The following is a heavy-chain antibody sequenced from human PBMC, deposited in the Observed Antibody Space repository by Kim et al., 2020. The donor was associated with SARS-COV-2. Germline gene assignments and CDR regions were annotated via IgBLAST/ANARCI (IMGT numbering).Heavy chain of an antibody. CDR3: VRGVVY. J-gene: IGHJ4*02. D-gene: IGHD2-15*01. CDR1: GFTFSTSW. CDR2: IKEDGSEK. V-gene: IGHV3-7*01. Sequence: GGSLRLSCLASGFTFSTSWMTWVRQAPGKGPEGVANIKEDGSEKYYVASVKGRFTISRDNAKNSLYLQMNSLRVEDTAVYYCVRGVVYWGQGTLITVSS.